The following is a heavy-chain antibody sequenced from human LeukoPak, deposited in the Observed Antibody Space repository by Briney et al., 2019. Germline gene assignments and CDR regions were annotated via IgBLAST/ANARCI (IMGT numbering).Heavy chain of an antibody. J-gene: IGHJ4*02. V-gene: IGHV3-23*01. CDR1: GFTFSSYA. CDR2: ISGSGGST. CDR3: AKSPGYSSTRGFDY. D-gene: IGHD2-2*01. Sequence: GGSLRLSCAASGFTFSSYAMSWVRQAPGKGLEWVSAISGSGGSTYYADSVKGRSTISRDNSKNTLYLQMNSLRAEDTAVYYCAKSPGYSSTRGFDYWGQGTLVTVSS.